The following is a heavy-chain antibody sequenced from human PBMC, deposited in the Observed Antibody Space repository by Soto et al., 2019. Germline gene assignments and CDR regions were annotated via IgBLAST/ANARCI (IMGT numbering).Heavy chain of an antibody. CDR3: ARDRYSSSWYAFDI. V-gene: IGHV3-53*01. CDR1: GFTVSSNY. CDR2: IYSGGST. D-gene: IGHD6-13*01. Sequence: GGSLRLSCAASGFTVSSNYMSWVRQAPGKGLEWVSVIYSGGSTYYADSVKGRFTISRDNSKNTLYLQRNSLRAEDTAVYYCARDRYSSSWYAFDIWGQGTMVTVSS. J-gene: IGHJ3*02.